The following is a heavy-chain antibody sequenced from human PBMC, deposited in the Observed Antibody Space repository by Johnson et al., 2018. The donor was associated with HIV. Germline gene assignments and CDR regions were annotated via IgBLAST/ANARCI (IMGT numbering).Heavy chain of an antibody. D-gene: IGHD3-22*01. Sequence: VQLVESGGGVVRPGGSLRLSCAASAFTFDEYAMPWVRQVPGMGLEWVSNITWNGGRTDSADSVKGRFTISRDNAKNSLYLQMNSLSAEDTAVYYCARDRGYWDAFDIWGQGTMVTVSS. J-gene: IGHJ3*02. CDR2: ITWNGGRT. CDR1: AFTFDEYA. CDR3: ARDRGYWDAFDI. V-gene: IGHV3-20*04.